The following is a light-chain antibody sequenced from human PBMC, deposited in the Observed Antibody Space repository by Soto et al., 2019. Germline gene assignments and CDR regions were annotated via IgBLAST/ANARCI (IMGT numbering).Light chain of an antibody. CDR2: GAS. Sequence: EIVLTQSPGTLSLSPGESATLSCRASQSVSSSYLAWYQQKPGQAHRLLIYGASSRATGIPDRFSGSGSGTDFTLTISRLEPEDFAVYYCQQYDSSPITFGQGTRLEIK. CDR3: QQYDSSPIT. CDR1: QSVSSSY. J-gene: IGKJ5*01. V-gene: IGKV3-20*01.